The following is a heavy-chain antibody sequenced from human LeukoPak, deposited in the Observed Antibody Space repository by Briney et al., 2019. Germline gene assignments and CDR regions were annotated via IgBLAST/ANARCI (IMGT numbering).Heavy chain of an antibody. CDR3: ASSGYYDY. J-gene: IGHJ4*02. CDR1: GFTLSSYA. D-gene: IGHD3-22*01. Sequence: GGSPRLSCAASGFTLSSYAMHWVRQAPGKGLEWVAVISYDGSNKYYADSVKGRFTISRDNSKNTLYLQMNSLRAEDTAVYYCASSGYYDYWGQGTLVTVSS. CDR2: ISYDGSNK. V-gene: IGHV3-30*04.